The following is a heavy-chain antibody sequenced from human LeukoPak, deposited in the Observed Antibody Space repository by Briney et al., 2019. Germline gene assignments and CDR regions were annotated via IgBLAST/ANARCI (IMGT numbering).Heavy chain of an antibody. CDR3: ARHSGLRSPFDP. CDR2: IYSSGNT. V-gene: IGHV4-39*01. J-gene: IGHJ5*02. D-gene: IGHD3-3*01. CDR1: GGSISTTNYY. Sequence: SETLSLTCTVSGGSISTTNYYWGWIRELPGRDLEWIGSIYSSGNTYYNPSLESRVTISVDTSKNQLSLKLTSATAADTSVYYCARHSGLRSPFDPWGQGTLVTVSS.